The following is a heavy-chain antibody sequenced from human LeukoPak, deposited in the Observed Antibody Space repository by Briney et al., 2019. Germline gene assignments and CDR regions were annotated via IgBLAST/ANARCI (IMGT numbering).Heavy chain of an antibody. Sequence: GGSLRLSCAASGFTFDDYAMHWVRQAPGKGLEWVSGISWNSGSIGYADSVKGRFTISRDNAKNSLYLQMNSLRAEDTALYYCAKDSSNYVWGSCRYYGLDYWGQGTLVTVSS. D-gene: IGHD3-16*02. J-gene: IGHJ4*02. CDR1: GFTFDDYA. CDR2: ISWNSGSI. CDR3: AKDSSNYVWGSCRYYGLDY. V-gene: IGHV3-9*01.